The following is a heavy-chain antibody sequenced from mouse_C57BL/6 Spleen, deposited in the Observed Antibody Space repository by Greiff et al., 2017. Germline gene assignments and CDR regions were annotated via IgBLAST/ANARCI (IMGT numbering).Heavy chain of an antibody. V-gene: IGHV1-69*01. CDR2: IDPSDSYP. CDR3: ARGIGYYAMDD. CDR1: GYTFTSYW. J-gene: IGHJ4*01. Sequence: VQLQQPGAELVMPGASVKLSCKASGYTFTSYWMHWVKQRPGQGLEWIGEIDPSDSYPNYNQKFKGKSTLTVDKSSSTAYMQSSSLTSEDSAVYYRARGIGYYAMDDWGQGTSVTVSS.